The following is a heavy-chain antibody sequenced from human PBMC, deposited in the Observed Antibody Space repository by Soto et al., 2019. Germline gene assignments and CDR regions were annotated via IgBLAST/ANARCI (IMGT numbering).Heavy chain of an antibody. D-gene: IGHD1-26*01. CDR2: AHSSGGT. CDR3: AKLKVGATRATDVDS. V-gene: IGHV4-39*02. Sequence: QLKESDPGLVKPSETLSLTCNVSGVLVSSGDYFWGWIRQPPGKGLEWIGSAHSSGGTYYKPSLKARLTISVDKSKNNFSLRLNSVTAADTGVYYCAKLKVGATRATDVDSWGQGKLVSVSS. CDR1: GVLVSSGDYF. J-gene: IGHJ4*02.